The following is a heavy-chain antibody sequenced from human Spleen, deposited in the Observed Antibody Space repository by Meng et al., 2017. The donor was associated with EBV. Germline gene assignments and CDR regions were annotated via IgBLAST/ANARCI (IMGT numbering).Heavy chain of an antibody. Sequence: VQPKQWGAGLLKPSETLSLTCAVYGVSFSDFYWSWIRQPPGKGLEWIGEINHSGTTNYNPSLESRLTISVDTSKNQFSLKMNSVTAADTAVYYCARVRLAAGTYYFDYWGQGTLVTVSS. D-gene: IGHD6-13*01. J-gene: IGHJ4*02. CDR1: GVSFSDFY. CDR2: INHSGTT. CDR3: ARVRLAAGTYYFDY. V-gene: IGHV4-34*01.